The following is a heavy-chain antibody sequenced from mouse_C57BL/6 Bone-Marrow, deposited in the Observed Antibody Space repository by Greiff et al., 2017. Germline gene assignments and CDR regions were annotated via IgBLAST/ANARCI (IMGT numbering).Heavy chain of an antibody. Sequence: QVQLQQSGPELVKPGASVKISCKASGYSFTSYYIHWVKQRPGQGLEWIGWIYPGSGNTKYNEKFKGKATLTADTSSSTAYMQLSSLTSEDSAVYYCARLLQGYFDVWGTGTTVTVSS. CDR2: IYPGSGNT. CDR1: GYSFTSYY. V-gene: IGHV1-66*01. D-gene: IGHD1-1*01. CDR3: ARLLQGYFDV. J-gene: IGHJ1*03.